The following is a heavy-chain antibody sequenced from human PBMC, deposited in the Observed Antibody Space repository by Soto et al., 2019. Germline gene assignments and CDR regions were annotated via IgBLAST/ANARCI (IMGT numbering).Heavy chain of an antibody. CDR2: ISSSSSYI. Sequence: EVQLVESGGGLVKPGGSLRLSCAASGFTFSSYSMNWVRQAPGKGLEWVSSISSSSSYIYYADSVKGRFTISRDNAKNSLYLQMNSLRAEDTAVYYCASDEAIAARPAGMDVWGQGTTVTVSS. CDR1: GFTFSSYS. CDR3: ASDEAIAARPAGMDV. J-gene: IGHJ6*02. V-gene: IGHV3-21*01. D-gene: IGHD6-6*01.